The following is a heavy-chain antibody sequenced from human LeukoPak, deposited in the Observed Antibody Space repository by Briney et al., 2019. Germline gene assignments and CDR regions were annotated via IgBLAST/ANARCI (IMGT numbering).Heavy chain of an antibody. CDR1: GGSISSYY. V-gene: IGHV4-59*01. D-gene: IGHD1-1*01. Sequence: PSETLSLTCTVSGGSISSYYWSWIRQPPGKGLEWIGYIYYSGSTNYNPSLKSRVTISVDTSKNQFSLKLSSVTAADTAVYYCARDHPATTGAFDIWSQGTMVTVSS. J-gene: IGHJ3*02. CDR2: IYYSGST. CDR3: ARDHPATTGAFDI.